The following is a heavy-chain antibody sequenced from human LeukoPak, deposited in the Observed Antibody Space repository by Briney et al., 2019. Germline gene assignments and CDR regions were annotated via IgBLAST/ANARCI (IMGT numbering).Heavy chain of an antibody. V-gene: IGHV3-30*18. CDR1: GFTFSSYA. Sequence: GGSLRLSCAASGFTFSSYAMSWVRQAPGKGLEWVAVISYDGNNKYHADSVRGRFTISRDNSKNTLYLQMNSLRAEDTAVYYCAKDFDPAAAAYYFDYWGQGTLATVSS. D-gene: IGHD2-2*01. CDR3: AKDFDPAAAAYYFDY. J-gene: IGHJ4*02. CDR2: ISYDGNNK.